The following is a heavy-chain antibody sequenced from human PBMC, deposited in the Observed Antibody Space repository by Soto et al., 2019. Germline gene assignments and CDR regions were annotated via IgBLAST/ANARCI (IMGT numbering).Heavy chain of an antibody. J-gene: IGHJ4*02. D-gene: IGHD6-19*01. CDR2: INSDGSST. CDR3: ARVVRSAGLVDY. CDR1: GFTFSNAW. V-gene: IGHV3-74*01. Sequence: GGSLRLSCAASGFTFSNAWMHWVRQAPGKGLVWVSRINSDGSSTSYADSVKGRFTISRDNAKNTLYLQMNSLRAEDTAVYYCARVVRSAGLVDYWGQGTLVTVSS.